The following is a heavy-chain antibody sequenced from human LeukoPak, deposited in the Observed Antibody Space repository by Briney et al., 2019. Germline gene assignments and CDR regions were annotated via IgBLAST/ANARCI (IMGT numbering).Heavy chain of an antibody. V-gene: IGHV3-15*01. CDR3: TLIQGWGSGSYYRDF. CDR1: GFSISNDW. D-gene: IGHD3-10*01. J-gene: IGHJ4*02. CDR2: VKSRSAGETT. Sequence: GGSLRLSCAASGFSISNDWMSWVRQAPGKGLEWVARVKSRSAGETTDYAAPVKGRFTISRDDSKNTLYLQMNSLETEDTAVYYCTLIQGWGSGSYYRDFWGQGTLVTVSS.